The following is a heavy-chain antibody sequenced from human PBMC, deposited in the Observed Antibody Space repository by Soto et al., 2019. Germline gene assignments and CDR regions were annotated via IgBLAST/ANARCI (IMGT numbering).Heavy chain of an antibody. Sequence: ASVKVSCKASGGNLSRYAISWLRQAPGQGLEWMGGIIPIFDTTNYAQKFQGRVTIGADESTSTAYMELSSLKSEDTAVYYCARAPPTCSGGSCYKGSQYYYYAMDVWGHGTTVTVSS. CDR1: GGNLSRYA. CDR3: ARAPPTCSGGSCYKGSQYYYYAMDV. D-gene: IGHD2-15*01. J-gene: IGHJ6*02. V-gene: IGHV1-69*13. CDR2: IIPIFDTT.